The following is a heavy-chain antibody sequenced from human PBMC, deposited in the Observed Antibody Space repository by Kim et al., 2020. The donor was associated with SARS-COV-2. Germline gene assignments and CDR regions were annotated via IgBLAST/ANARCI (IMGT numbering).Heavy chain of an antibody. J-gene: IGHJ3*02. V-gene: IGHV4-59*01. D-gene: IGHD3-22*01. CDR3: ARGPGYYYDSSGYYLPDAFDI. CDR2: IYYSGST. Sequence: SETLSLTCTVSGGSISSYYWSWIRQPPGKGLEWIGYIYYSGSTNYNPSLKSRVTISVDTSKNQFSLKLSSVTAADTAVYYCARGPGYYYDSSGYYLPDAFDIWGQGTMVTVSS. CDR1: GGSISSYY.